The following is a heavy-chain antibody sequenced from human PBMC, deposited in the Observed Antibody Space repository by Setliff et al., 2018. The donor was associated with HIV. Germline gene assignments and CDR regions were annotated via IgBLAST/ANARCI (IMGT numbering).Heavy chain of an antibody. Sequence: PSETMSLTCTVAGASISSRGAYWGWIRQSTGKGRQWMGSIYYNGSPYYNPSLRSRLTLSVDTSKNQFSLRLSSVTSADTAIYYCARRQAATIGVYSYYFLDVWGKGTTVTVSS. CDR1: GASISSRGAY. CDR2: IYYNGSP. V-gene: IGHV4-39*01. D-gene: IGHD1-1*01. J-gene: IGHJ6*03. CDR3: ARRQAATIGVYSYYFLDV.